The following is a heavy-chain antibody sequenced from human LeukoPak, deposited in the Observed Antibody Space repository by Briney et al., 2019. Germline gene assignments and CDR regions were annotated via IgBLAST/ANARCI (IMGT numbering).Heavy chain of an antibody. Sequence: ASVKVSCKASGYTFTGYYMHWVRQAPGQGLEWMGWINPNSGGTNFAQKFQGRVTMTTDTSTNTAYMELRSLRSDDTAVYYCARDPASYYHGSGDAFDLWGQGTVLTVSS. D-gene: IGHD3-10*01. CDR1: GYTFTGYY. V-gene: IGHV1-2*02. CDR2: INPNSGGT. J-gene: IGHJ3*01. CDR3: ARDPASYYHGSGDAFDL.